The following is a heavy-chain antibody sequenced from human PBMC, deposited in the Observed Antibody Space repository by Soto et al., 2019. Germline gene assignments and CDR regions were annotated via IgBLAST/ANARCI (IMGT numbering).Heavy chain of an antibody. CDR2: IYCSGST. J-gene: IGHJ4*02. V-gene: IGHV4-59*01. CDR3: ASSGYSGYDTIFDD. Sequence: TXETLSVPWTVAGGSISSYDWSWIRQPPGKGLGWIGYIYCSGSTNYNPSRKSRVTISVDTSKNQFSLKLSSVTAADTAVYYCASSGYSGYDTIFDDWGQGTLVTVSS. CDR1: GGSISSYD. D-gene: IGHD5-12*01.